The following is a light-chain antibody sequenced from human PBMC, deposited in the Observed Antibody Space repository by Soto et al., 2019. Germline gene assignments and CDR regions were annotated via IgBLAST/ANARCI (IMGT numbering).Light chain of an antibody. CDR2: DVY. CDR1: SSDVGGYNY. V-gene: IGLV2-14*03. J-gene: IGLJ1*01. CDR3: TSYATGTTHGIYS. Sequence: QSVLTQPASVSGSPGPSITISCTGTSSDVGGYNYVSWYQQHPGKAPKLIIYDVYNRPSGVSNRFSGSKSGNTASLTISGLQAEDEADYYCTSYATGTTHGIYSFGTGTKVTVL.